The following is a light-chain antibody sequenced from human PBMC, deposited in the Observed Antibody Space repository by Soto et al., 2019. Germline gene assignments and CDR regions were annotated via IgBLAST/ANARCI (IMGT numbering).Light chain of an antibody. CDR3: QQRSNWRTRYT. J-gene: IGKJ2*01. V-gene: IGKV3-11*01. CDR1: QSVSSY. Sequence: EIVLTQSPATLSLSPGERATLSCRASQSVSSYLAWYQQKPGQAPRLLIYDASNRATGIPARFSGSGSGTDFTLTISSLEPEDFAVYYCQQRSNWRTRYTFGQGTKLEIK. CDR2: DAS.